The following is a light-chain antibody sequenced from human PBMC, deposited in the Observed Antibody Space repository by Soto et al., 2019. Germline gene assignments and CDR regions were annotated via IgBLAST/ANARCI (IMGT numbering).Light chain of an antibody. J-gene: IGLJ1*01. Sequence: QSALTQPASVSGSPGQSITISCTGTSSDVGGYSYVSWYQHHPGKAPKLIPYEVSKRPSGVPDRFSGSKSGNTASLTVSGLQAEDEADYYCSSYAGSNNYVFGTGTKLTVL. CDR3: SSYAGSNNYV. CDR1: SSDVGGYSY. V-gene: IGLV2-8*01. CDR2: EVS.